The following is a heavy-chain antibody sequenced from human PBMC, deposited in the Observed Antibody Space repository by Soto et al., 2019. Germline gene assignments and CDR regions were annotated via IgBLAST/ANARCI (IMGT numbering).Heavy chain of an antibody. V-gene: IGHV3-23*01. D-gene: IGHD2-21*02. CDR3: GRDVPYCGGDCYSDAFDI. CDR1: GFTFSSYA. CDR2: ISGSGGST. J-gene: IGHJ3*02. Sequence: PGGSLRLSCAASGFTFSSYAMSWVRQAPGKGLEWVSAISGSGGSTYYADSVKGRFTISRDNSKNTLYLQMNSLRAEDTAVYYCGRDVPYCGGDCYSDAFDIWGQGTMVTVSS.